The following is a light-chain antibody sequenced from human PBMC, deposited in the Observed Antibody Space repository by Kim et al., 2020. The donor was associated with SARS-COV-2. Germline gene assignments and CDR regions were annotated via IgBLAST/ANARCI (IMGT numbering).Light chain of an antibody. V-gene: IGLV1-44*01. CDR2: SDD. Sequence: ELTQPPSASGTPGQRVTISCSGSSSNIVSNDVNWYQHVPGTAPKLLIHSDDQRASGVPDRFSGSKSGTSASLAISGLQSEDEADYYCATWDDSLHGYVFGTGTKVTVL. CDR1: SSNIVSND. J-gene: IGLJ1*01. CDR3: ATWDDSLHGYV.